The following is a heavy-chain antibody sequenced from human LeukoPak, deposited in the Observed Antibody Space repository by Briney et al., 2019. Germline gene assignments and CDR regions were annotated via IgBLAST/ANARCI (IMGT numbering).Heavy chain of an antibody. CDR2: IYYSGST. D-gene: IGHD5-24*01. J-gene: IGHJ4*02. CDR1: GGSISSYY. CDR3: ARAGEMATFDY. Sequence: KTSETLSLTCTVSGGSISSYYWSWIRQPPGKGLEWIGYIYYSGSTNYNPSLKSRVTISVDTSKNQFSLKLSSVTAADTAVYYCARAGEMATFDYWGQGTLVTVSS. V-gene: IGHV4-59*01.